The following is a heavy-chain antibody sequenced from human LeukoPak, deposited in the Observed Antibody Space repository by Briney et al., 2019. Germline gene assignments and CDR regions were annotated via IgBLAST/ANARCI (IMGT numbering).Heavy chain of an antibody. CDR3: AKDSSGWRSGYFDY. V-gene: IGHV3-30*18. D-gene: IGHD6-25*01. Sequence: GGSLRLSCAASGFTFSSYGMHWVRQAPGKGLEWVAVISYDGSNKYYADSVEGRFTISRDNSKNTLYLQMNSLRAEDTAVYYCAKDSSGWRSGYFDYWGQGTLVTVSS. J-gene: IGHJ4*02. CDR2: ISYDGSNK. CDR1: GFTFSSYG.